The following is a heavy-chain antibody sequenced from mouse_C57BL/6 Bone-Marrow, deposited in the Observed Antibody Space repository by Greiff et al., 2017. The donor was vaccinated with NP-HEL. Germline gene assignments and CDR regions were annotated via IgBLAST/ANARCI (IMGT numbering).Heavy chain of an antibody. V-gene: IGHV3-6*01. CDR1: GYSITSGYY. D-gene: IGHD2-3*01. CDR2: ISYDGSN. J-gene: IGHJ4*01. CDR3: ARDGYWEGDY. Sequence: EVQLQESGPGLVKPSQSLSLTCSVTGYSITSGYYWNWIRQFPGNKLEWMGYISYDGSNNYNPSLKNRISITRDTSKNQFFLKLNSVTTEDTATYYCARDGYWEGDYWGQGTSVTVSS.